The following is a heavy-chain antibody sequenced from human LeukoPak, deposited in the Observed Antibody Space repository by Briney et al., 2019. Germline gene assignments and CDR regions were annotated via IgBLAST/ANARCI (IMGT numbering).Heavy chain of an antibody. CDR3: ATREWELLGFDY. CDR1: GYTLTELP. V-gene: IGHV1-24*01. J-gene: IGHJ4*02. CDR2: FDPEDGET. Sequence: GASVKVSCEVSGYTLTELPMHWVRQAPGKGLEWMGGFDPEDGETIYAQKFQGRVTMTEDTSTDTAYMELSSLRSEDTAVYYCATREWELLGFDYWGQGTLVTVSS. D-gene: IGHD1-26*01.